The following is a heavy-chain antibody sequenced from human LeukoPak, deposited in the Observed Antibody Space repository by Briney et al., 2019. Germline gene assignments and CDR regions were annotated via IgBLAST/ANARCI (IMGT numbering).Heavy chain of an antibody. CDR3: ARIYGMDYYDSSGYYGRFDY. Sequence: PSETLSLTCAVYGGSFSGYYWSWIRQPPGKGLEWIGEINHSGSTNYNPSLKSRVTISVDTSKNQFSLKLSSVTAADTAVYYCARIYGMDYYDSSGYYGRFDYWGQGTLVTVSS. CDR2: INHSGST. CDR1: GGSFSGYY. V-gene: IGHV4-34*01. D-gene: IGHD3-22*01. J-gene: IGHJ4*02.